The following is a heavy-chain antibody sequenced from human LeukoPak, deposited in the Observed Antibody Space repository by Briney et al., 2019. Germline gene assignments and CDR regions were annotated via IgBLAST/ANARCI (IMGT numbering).Heavy chain of an antibody. CDR1: GVSFSGYY. J-gene: IGHJ4*02. Sequence: SETLSLTCAVSGVSFSGYYWSWIRQPPGKGLEWIGEINHSGSTNYNPSLKNRVTISVDTSKSQFSLKLSSVTAADTAVYYCARAALRGAVAVRSRASTLDYWGQGTLVTVSS. CDR2: INHSGST. V-gene: IGHV4-34*01. CDR3: ARAALRGAVAVRSRASTLDY. D-gene: IGHD6-19*01.